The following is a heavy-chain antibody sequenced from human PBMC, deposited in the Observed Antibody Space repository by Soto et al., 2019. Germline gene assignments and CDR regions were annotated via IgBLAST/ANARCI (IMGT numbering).Heavy chain of an antibody. Sequence: QVQMVQSGAEVKKPGSSARVSCKVSGGTFSRHSISWVRQAPGQGLEWMGGIIPIFDATQYAQKFQGRLTITADASTTTFHMDLSGLTPDDTSIYFFTRDLTSGMGSWGQGTLVTVS. CDR2: IIPIFDAT. J-gene: IGHJ4*02. CDR3: TRDLTSGMGS. V-gene: IGHV1-69*01. CDR1: GGTFSRHS. D-gene: IGHD1-26*01.